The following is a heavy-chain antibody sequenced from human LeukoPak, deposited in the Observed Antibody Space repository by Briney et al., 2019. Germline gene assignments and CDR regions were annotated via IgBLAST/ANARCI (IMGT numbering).Heavy chain of an antibody. CDR3: ARAPRGFQWFVDY. J-gene: IGHJ4*02. Sequence: PGGSLRLSCAASGFTFSSYAMSWVRQAPGKGLEWVSVIYSGGSTYYADSVKGRFTISRDNSKNTLYLQMKSLRAEDTAVYYCARAPRGFQWFVDYWGQGALVTVSS. D-gene: IGHD3-22*01. CDR1: GFTFSSYA. V-gene: IGHV3-66*01. CDR2: IYSGGST.